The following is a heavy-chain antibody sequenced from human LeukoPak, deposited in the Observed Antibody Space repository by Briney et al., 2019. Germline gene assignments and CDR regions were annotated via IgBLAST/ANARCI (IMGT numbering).Heavy chain of an antibody. D-gene: IGHD3-9*01. V-gene: IGHV4-39*07. CDR3: ASDILTPIDY. Sequence: PSETLSLTCTVSGGSISSSSYYWGWIRQPPGKGLEWIGIIYHSGRTDYNPSLKSRVTISEDTSKNQFSLKLSSVTAADTAVYYCASDILTPIDYWGQGTLVTVSS. CDR2: IYHSGRT. CDR1: GGSISSSSYY. J-gene: IGHJ4*02.